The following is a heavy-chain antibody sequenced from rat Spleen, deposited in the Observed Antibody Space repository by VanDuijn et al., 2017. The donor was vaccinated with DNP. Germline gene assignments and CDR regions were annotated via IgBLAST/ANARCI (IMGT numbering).Heavy chain of an antibody. CDR3: ARPDA. V-gene: IGHV5-7*01. CDR1: GFTFSDYN. Sequence: EGQLVESGGGLVYPGRSLKLSCAASGFTFSDYNMAWVRQAPKKGLEWVATISYDGGTTNYRDSVKGRFTISRDNAKSTLYLQMDSLRSEDTATYYCARPDAWGQGTSVTVAS. CDR2: ISYDGGTT. J-gene: IGHJ4*01.